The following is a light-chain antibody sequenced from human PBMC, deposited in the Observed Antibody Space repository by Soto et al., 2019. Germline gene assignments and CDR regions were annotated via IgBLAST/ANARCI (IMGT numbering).Light chain of an antibody. J-gene: IGLJ2*01. CDR2: GNS. Sequence: QSVLTQPPSVSGAPGQRVTISCTGNSSNIGAGYDVHWYQQLPGTAPKLLIYGNSNRPSGVPDRFSGSKSGTSASLAIPGLPPEHEADYYCQSYDRSLSGHVVFGGGTQLT. CDR3: QSYDRSLSGHVV. CDR1: SSNIGAGYD. V-gene: IGLV1-40*01.